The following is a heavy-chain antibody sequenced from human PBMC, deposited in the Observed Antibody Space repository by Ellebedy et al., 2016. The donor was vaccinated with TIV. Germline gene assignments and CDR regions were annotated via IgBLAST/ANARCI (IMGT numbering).Heavy chain of an antibody. V-gene: IGHV3-33*01. CDR3: ATGTAGRWLQPGY. CDR1: GFNFSRSA. CDR2: IWYAGTTK. J-gene: IGHJ4*02. D-gene: IGHD5-24*01. Sequence: GESLKISCATSGFNFSRSAMHWVRQAPGKGLDWVAAIWYAGTTKYHGDSVKDRFTISRDNSKNTLSLQMNSLRAEDTAVYYCATGTAGRWLQPGYWGQGTLVTVSS.